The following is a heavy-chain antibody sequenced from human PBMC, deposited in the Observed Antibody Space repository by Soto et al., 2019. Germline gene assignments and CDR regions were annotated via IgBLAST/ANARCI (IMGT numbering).Heavy chain of an antibody. V-gene: IGHV1-3*01. J-gene: IGHJ5*02. CDR2: INAGNGNT. D-gene: IGHD6-19*01. CDR1: GYTFTSYA. CDR3: AVGVGGWYNNWFDP. Sequence: QVQLVQSGAEVKKPGASVKVSCKASGYTFTSYAMHWVRQAPGQRLEWMGWINAGNGNTKYSQKFQGRVTITRDTSASTAYMELSRLRSEDTAVYYCAVGVGGWYNNWFDPWGQGTLVTVSS.